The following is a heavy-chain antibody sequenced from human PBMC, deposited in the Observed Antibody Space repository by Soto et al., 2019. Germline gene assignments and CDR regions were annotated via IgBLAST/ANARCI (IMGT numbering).Heavy chain of an antibody. Sequence: LKISCKGSGYSFTSYWISWVRQMPGKGLEWMGRIDPSDSYTNYSPSFQGHVTTSADKSISTAYLLWSSLKASDTALYYCARRPWNYGMDVWGQGTTVTVSS. CDR3: ARRPWNYGMDV. CDR2: IDPSDSYT. D-gene: IGHD5-12*01. J-gene: IGHJ6*02. V-gene: IGHV5-10-1*01. CDR1: GYSFTSYW.